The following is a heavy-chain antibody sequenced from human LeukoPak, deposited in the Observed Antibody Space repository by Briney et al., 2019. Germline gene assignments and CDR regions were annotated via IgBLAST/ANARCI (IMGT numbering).Heavy chain of an antibody. V-gene: IGHV3-74*01. CDR1: GSTFSSYW. J-gene: IGHJ4*02. CDR2: INSDGSST. CDR3: ARAPYGDYPFDY. D-gene: IGHD4-17*01. Sequence: PGGSLRLSCAASGSTFSSYWMHWVRQAPGKGLVWVSRINSDGSSTSYADSVKGRFTISRDNAKNTLYLQMNSLRAEDTAVYYCARAPYGDYPFDYWGQGTLVTVSS.